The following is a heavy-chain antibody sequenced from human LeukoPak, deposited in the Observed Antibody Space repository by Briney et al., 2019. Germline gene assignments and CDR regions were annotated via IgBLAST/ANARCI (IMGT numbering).Heavy chain of an antibody. CDR3: AREGDSSGWLDY. CDR2: IYYSGST. J-gene: IGHJ4*02. D-gene: IGHD6-19*01. CDR1: CGSISSGDYY. Sequence: PSETLSLTCSVSCGSISSGDYYWSGIRDPPGKGLEWIGYIYYSGSTYYNPSLKSRVTISVDTSKNQFSLKLSSVTAADTAVYYCAREGDSSGWLDYWGQGTLVTVSS. V-gene: IGHV4-30-4*01.